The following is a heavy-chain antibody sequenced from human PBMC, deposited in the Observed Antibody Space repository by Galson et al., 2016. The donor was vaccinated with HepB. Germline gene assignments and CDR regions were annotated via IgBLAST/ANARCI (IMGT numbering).Heavy chain of an antibody. D-gene: IGHD1-20*01. CDR3: ARLYNWNDPSFDY. J-gene: IGHJ4*02. CDR2: IYYSGST. Sequence: LTCTVSGGSISSSSYYWGWIRQPPGKGLEWIGSIYYSGSTYYNPSLKSRVTISVDTSKNQFSLKLSSVTAADTAVYYCARLYNWNDPSFDYWGQGTLVTVSS. V-gene: IGHV4-39*01. CDR1: GGSISSSSYY.